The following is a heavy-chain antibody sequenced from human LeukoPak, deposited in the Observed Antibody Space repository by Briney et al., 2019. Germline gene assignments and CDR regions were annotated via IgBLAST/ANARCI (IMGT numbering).Heavy chain of an antibody. CDR1: GFTFSSYS. Sequence: GGSLRFSGSASGFTFSSYSMNWLRQAPGKGLEWVSSISSSSSYIYYADSVKGRFTSSRYNAKNSLDLQMNSLRAEDTAVYYCAREQYGGNFEYWGQGTLVTVSS. V-gene: IGHV3-21*01. D-gene: IGHD2-15*01. J-gene: IGHJ4*02. CDR3: AREQYGGNFEY. CDR2: ISSSSSYI.